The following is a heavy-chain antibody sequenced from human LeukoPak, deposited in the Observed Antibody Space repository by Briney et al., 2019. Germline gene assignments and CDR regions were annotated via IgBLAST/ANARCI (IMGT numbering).Heavy chain of an antibody. CDR3: ARHWKMYSSSWSYYYYYGLDV. D-gene: IGHD6-13*01. CDR1: GYSFTSYW. CDR2: IYPGDSDT. J-gene: IGHJ6*02. V-gene: IGHV5-51*01. Sequence: GESLKISCKGSGYSFTSYWIGWVRQMPGKGLEWMGIIYPGDSDTRYSPSFQGQVTILADKSISTAYLQWSSLKASDTAMYYCARHWKMYSSSWSYYYYYGLDVWGQGTTVTVSS.